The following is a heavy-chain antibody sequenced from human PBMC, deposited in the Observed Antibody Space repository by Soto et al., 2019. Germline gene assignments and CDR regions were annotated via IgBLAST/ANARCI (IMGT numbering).Heavy chain of an antibody. V-gene: IGHV3-15*01. D-gene: IGHD3-3*01. CDR3: TTLRDDFWSGYYTGARISYMDV. Sequence: EVQLVESGGGLVKPGGSLRLSCAASGFTFSNAWMSWVRQAPGKGLEWVGRIKSKTDGGTTDYAAPVKGRFTISRDASNNTLYLQMNSLKTDDTAVYYCTTLRDDFWSGYYTGARISYMDVWGKGTTVTVSS. J-gene: IGHJ6*03. CDR2: IKSKTDGGTT. CDR1: GFTFSNAW.